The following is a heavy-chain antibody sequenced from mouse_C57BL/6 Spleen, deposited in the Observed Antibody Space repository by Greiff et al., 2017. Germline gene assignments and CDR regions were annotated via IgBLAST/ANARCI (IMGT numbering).Heavy chain of an antibody. D-gene: IGHD2-1*01. CDR1: GYTFTDYN. J-gene: IGHJ1*03. Sequence: EVQLQQSGPELVKPGASVKMSCKASGYTFTDYNMHWVKQSHGKSLEWIGYINPNNGGTSYNQKFKGKATLTVNKSSSTAYMELRSLTSEDSAVYYCALYYGKGGDWYFDVWGTGTTVTVSS. CDR3: ALYYGKGGDWYFDV. V-gene: IGHV1-22*01. CDR2: INPNNGGT.